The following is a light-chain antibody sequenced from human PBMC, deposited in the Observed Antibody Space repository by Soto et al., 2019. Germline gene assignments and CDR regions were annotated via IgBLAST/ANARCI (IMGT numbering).Light chain of an antibody. CDR1: SNDVGHSSF. V-gene: IGLV2-8*01. CDR2: EVS. Sequence: QSALTQPPSASGSPGQSVSISCTGNSNDVGHSSFISWYQQHPGKGPKLIIYEVSKRPSGVPDRFSGSKSSNTASLSVSGLQDEDEADYFCNAQADNGKHVFGTGTELAVL. CDR3: NAQADNGKHV. J-gene: IGLJ1*01.